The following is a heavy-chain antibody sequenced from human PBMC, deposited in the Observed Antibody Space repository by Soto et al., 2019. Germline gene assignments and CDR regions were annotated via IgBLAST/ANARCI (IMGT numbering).Heavy chain of an antibody. CDR2: IYYTGTT. CDR3: ARSNWNFPFDY. D-gene: IGHD1-7*01. Sequence: QVHLEESGPRLVKPSETLSLTYTVSGGSISSFYWNWIRQSPGKGLEWIGYIYYTGTTNYNPSLKSRVNMSLDTSKDQFSLNLTSVTAADTAVYYCARSNWNFPFDYWGQGTLVTVSS. V-gene: IGHV4-59*01. CDR1: GGSISSFY. J-gene: IGHJ4*02.